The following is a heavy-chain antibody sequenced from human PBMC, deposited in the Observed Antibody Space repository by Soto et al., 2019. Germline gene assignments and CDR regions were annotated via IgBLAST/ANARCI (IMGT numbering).Heavy chain of an antibody. Sequence: PGGSLRLSCAASGFAFNSYAMNWVRQAPGKGLAWVSAIGTDGNTYYANSVKGRFTISRDNSRTTLYLQMNSLPVADTALYYCVRKYPGTRPFDYWGQGTLVTVSS. CDR3: VRKYPGTRPFDY. CDR1: GFAFNSYA. D-gene: IGHD2-2*01. J-gene: IGHJ4*01. V-gene: IGHV3-23*01. CDR2: IGTDGNT.